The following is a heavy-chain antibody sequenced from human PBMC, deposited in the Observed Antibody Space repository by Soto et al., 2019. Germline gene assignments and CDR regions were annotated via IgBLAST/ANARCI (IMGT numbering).Heavy chain of an antibody. V-gene: IGHV4-59*08. D-gene: IGHD6-19*01. J-gene: IGHJ4*02. CDR3: ARHTNGYGSGRMDY. CDR2: IYYSGRT. CDR1: GGSISSNY. Sequence: PSETLSLTCTVSGGSISSNYWSWIRQPPGKGLEWIAFIYYSGRTNYNPSLKSRVTISIDTSKNQFSLTLTSVTAADTAVYYCARHTNGYGSGRMDYWGQGTLVTVSS.